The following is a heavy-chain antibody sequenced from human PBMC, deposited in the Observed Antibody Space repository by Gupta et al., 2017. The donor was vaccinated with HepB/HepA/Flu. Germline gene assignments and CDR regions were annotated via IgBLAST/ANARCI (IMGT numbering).Heavy chain of an antibody. Sequence: EVQLVESGGGLVQPGRSLRLSCAASGFPFDDFAMHWVRQAPGKGLEWVSGISWNSAGIGYADSVKGRFTISRDNAKNSLYLQMNSLRAEDTALYYCAKDVFIVMFRGAIDSWGQGTLVTVSS. J-gene: IGHJ4*02. CDR1: GFPFDDFA. V-gene: IGHV3-9*01. CDR2: ISWNSAGI. D-gene: IGHD3-16*02. CDR3: AKDVFIVMFRGAIDS.